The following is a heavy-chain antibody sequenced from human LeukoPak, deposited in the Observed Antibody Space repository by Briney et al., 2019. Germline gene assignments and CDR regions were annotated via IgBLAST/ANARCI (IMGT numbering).Heavy chain of an antibody. D-gene: IGHD1-26*01. V-gene: IGHV3-21*01. CDR3: AREKSLIVGFMYLDK. Sequence: GGSLRLSCVASGFTFKTFSMAWVRQAPGKGLEWVSSISSNGNHIDYADSVKGRFSISRDNAKNSFYLQMNNLRADDTATYYCAREKSLIVGFMYLDKWGQGTVVTVSS. J-gene: IGHJ4*02. CDR1: GFTFKTFS. CDR2: ISSNGNHI.